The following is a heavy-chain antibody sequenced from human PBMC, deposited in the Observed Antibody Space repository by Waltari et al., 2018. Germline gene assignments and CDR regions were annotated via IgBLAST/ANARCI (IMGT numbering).Heavy chain of an antibody. CDR2: IYHSGST. Sequence: QVLLQESGPGLVKPSETLSLTCAVSGYSISSGYYWGWIRQPPGKGLEWIGSIYHSGSTYYNPSLKSRVTISVDTSKNQFSLKLSSVTAADTAVYYCARGYSSSWYVDPWGQGTLVTVSS. V-gene: IGHV4-38-2*01. CDR3: ARGYSSSWYVDP. CDR1: GYSISSGYY. D-gene: IGHD6-13*01. J-gene: IGHJ5*02.